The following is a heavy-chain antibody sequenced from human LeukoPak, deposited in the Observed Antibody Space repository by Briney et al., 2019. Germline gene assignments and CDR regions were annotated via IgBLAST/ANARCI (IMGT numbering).Heavy chain of an antibody. CDR2: ISYDGNNK. Sequence: GGSLRLSCAASGFTFSSYDMHWVGQAPGKGLEWVAVISYDGNNKYYADSVKGRFTISRDNSKKTLYLQMNSLRAEDTAVYYCARDGYNEEDWFFDLWGRGILVTVSS. CDR1: GFTFSSYD. D-gene: IGHD5-24*01. CDR3: ARDGYNEEDWFFDL. V-gene: IGHV3-30-3*01. J-gene: IGHJ2*01.